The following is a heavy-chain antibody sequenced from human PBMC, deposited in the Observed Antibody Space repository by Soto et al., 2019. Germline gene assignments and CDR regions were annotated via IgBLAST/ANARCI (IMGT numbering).Heavy chain of an antibody. CDR2: ISAYNGNT. J-gene: IGHJ6*02. CDR1: GYTFTSYG. CDR3: ARDLDDYGGNAGDDYYYYYYGMDV. Sequence: ASVKVSCKASGYTFTSYGISWVRQAPGQGLEWMGWISAYNGNTNYAQKLQGRVTMTTGTSTSTAYMELRSLRSDDTAVYYCARDLDDYGGNAGDDYYYYYYGMDVWGQGTTVTVSS. V-gene: IGHV1-18*01. D-gene: IGHD4-17*01.